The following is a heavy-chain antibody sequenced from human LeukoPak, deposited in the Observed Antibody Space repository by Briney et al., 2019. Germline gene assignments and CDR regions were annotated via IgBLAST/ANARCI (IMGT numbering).Heavy chain of an antibody. CDR3: ARGGYYDILDYYYYYMDV. CDR2: VSNNGGST. CDR1: GFSFSSYG. D-gene: IGHD3-9*01. Sequence: PGGSLRLSCAASGFSFSSYGMHWVRQAPGKGLEYVSAVSNNGGSTYYANSVKGRFTISRDNSKNTLYLQMGSLRAEDMAVYYCARGGYYDILDYYYYYMDVWGKGTTVTVSS. J-gene: IGHJ6*03. V-gene: IGHV3-64*01.